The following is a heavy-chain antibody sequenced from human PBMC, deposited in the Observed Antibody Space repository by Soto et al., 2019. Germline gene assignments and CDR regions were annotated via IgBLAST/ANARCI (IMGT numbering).Heavy chain of an antibody. J-gene: IGHJ4*02. CDR3: AKGTGYGDYASHY. CDR1: GFTFSSHG. Sequence: QVQLVESGRGVVQPGRSLRLSCAASGFTFSSHGMHWVRQAPGKGLEWLAIISYDGSNKYYTDSMKGRFTISRDNSKNTLYLQMNSLRPEDTAVYYCAKGTGYGDYASHYWGQGTLVTVSS. CDR2: ISYDGSNK. D-gene: IGHD4-17*01. V-gene: IGHV3-30*18.